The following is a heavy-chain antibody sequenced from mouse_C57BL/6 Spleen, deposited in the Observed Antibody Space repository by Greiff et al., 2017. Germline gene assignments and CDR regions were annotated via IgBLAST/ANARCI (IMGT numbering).Heavy chain of an antibody. V-gene: IGHV1-15*01. Sequence: VKLMESGAELVRPGASVTLSCKASGYTFTDYEMHWVKQTPVHGLEWIGAIDPETGGTAYNQKFKGKAILTADTSSSTAYMELRSLTSEDSAVYYCTISDYGSSYGYFDVWGTGTTVTVSS. D-gene: IGHD1-1*01. CDR1: GYTFTDYE. J-gene: IGHJ1*03. CDR3: TISDYGSSYGYFDV. CDR2: IDPETGGT.